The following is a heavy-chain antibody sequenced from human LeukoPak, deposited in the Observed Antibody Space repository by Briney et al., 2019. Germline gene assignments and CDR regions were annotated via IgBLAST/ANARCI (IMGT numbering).Heavy chain of an antibody. Sequence: SETLSLTCSVSGGSISSYYWSWIRQPPGEGLEWIGYIYYTGTTNYNPSLKSRVTISVDTSKNRFSLKLSTVTAADTAVYYCARRPTGDPKFDYWGQGTLVTVSS. D-gene: IGHD7-27*01. J-gene: IGHJ4*02. CDR1: GGSISSYY. V-gene: IGHV4-59*08. CDR2: IYYTGTT. CDR3: ARRPTGDPKFDY.